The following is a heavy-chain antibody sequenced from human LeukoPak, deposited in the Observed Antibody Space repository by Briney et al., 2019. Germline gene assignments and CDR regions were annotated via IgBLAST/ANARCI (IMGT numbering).Heavy chain of an antibody. J-gene: IGHJ4*02. D-gene: IGHD4-17*01. V-gene: IGHV4-34*01. CDR1: GGSFSGYY. Sequence: KPSETLSLTCAVYGGSFSGYYWTWIRRPPGKGLEWIGEINHSGSTNYNPSLKSRVTISVDTSKNQFSLKLSSVTVADTAVYYCARERPYGDYFDYWGQGTLVTVSS. CDR2: INHSGST. CDR3: ARERPYGDYFDY.